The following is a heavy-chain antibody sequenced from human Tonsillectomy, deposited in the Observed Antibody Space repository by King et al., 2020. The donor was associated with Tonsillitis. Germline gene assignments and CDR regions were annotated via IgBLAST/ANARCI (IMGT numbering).Heavy chain of an antibody. J-gene: IGHJ4*02. V-gene: IGHV3-53*01. CDR1: GFTVSSNY. CDR2: IYSGGST. Sequence: VQLVESGGGLIQPGGSLRLSCAASGFTVSSNYMTWVRQAPGKGLEWVSVIYSGGSTYYSDSVKGRFTISRDNSKNTLYLQMNSLRAEDTAVYYCARDLMGATAGFDYGGQGTLVTVSS. D-gene: IGHD1-26*01. CDR3: ARDLMGATAGFDY.